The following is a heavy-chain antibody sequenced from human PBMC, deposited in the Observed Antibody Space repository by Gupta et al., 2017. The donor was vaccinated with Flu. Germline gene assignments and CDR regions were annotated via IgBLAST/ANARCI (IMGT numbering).Heavy chain of an antibody. V-gene: IGHV3-23*01. D-gene: IGHD3-16*01. J-gene: IGHJ5*02. Sequence: EVQLLESGGGLVQPGGSLRLSCAASGFTFDTYAMSWVRQAPGKGLEWVSSISGGGGNTYYAESGKGRFTVSGDSSKKTLYLQMRSLRAEDTAVYYCAKQAVEGEVISWFDPWGQGTLVTVSS. CDR2: ISGGGGNT. CDR1: GFTFDTYA. CDR3: AKQAVEGEVISWFDP.